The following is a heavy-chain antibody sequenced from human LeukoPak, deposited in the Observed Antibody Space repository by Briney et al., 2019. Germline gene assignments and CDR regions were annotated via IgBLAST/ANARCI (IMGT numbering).Heavy chain of an antibody. D-gene: IGHD3-16*01. J-gene: IGHJ5*02. V-gene: IGHV4-30-4*01. Sequence: SETLSLTCTVSGGSISSNNYYWSWIRQPPGKGLEWIGYIYYSGSTSYNPSLKTRVTISVDTSKNQFSLKLSSVTAADTAVYYCASGSEGAPGWFDPWGQGTLVTVSS. CDR2: IYYSGST. CDR3: ASGSEGAPGWFDP. CDR1: GGSISSNNYY.